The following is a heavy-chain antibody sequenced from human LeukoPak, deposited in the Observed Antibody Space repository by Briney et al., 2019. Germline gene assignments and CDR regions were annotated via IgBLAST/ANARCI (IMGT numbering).Heavy chain of an antibody. D-gene: IGHD3-22*01. Sequence: SVKVSCKASGGTFSSYAISWVRQAPGQGLEWMGRIIPILGIANYAQKFQGRVTITADKSTSTAYMELSSPRSEDTAVYYCAXVGYYDSSGPPPEYYYYGMDVWGQGTTVTVSS. V-gene: IGHV1-69*04. J-gene: IGHJ6*02. CDR2: IIPILGIA. CDR3: AXVGYYDSSGPPPEYYYYGMDV. CDR1: GGTFSSYA.